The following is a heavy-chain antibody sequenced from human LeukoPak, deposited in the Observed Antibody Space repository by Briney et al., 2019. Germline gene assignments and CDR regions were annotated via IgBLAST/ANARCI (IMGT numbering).Heavy chain of an antibody. CDR2: IKQDGSEK. CDR3: ARDSRLQAFDI. CDR1: GFTFSSYW. J-gene: IGHJ3*02. D-gene: IGHD2-15*01. Sequence: GGSLRLSCAASGFTFSSYWMSWVRQAPGKGREGVANIKQDGSEKYYVDSVKGRFTISRDNSKNTLYLQMNSLRAEDTAVYYCARDSRLQAFDIWGQGTMVTVSS. V-gene: IGHV3-7*03.